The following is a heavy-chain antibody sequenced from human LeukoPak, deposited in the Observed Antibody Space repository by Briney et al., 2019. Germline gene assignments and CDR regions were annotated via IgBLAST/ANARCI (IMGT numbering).Heavy chain of an antibody. CDR1: GGSISSGDYY. J-gene: IGHJ4*02. D-gene: IGHD6-19*01. CDR2: IYYSGST. Sequence: PSETLSLTCTVSGGSISSGDYYWSWIRQPSGKGLEWIGYIYYSGSTYYNPSLKSRVTISVDTSKNQFSLKLSSVTAADTAVYYCAVLAVAGFSDYWGQGTLVTVSS. V-gene: IGHV4-30-4*08. CDR3: AVLAVAGFSDY.